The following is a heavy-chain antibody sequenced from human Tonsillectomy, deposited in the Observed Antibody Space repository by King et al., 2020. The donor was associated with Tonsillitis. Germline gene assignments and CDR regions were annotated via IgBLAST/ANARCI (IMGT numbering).Heavy chain of an antibody. D-gene: IGHD3-10*01. CDR2: INPSSGST. Sequence: VQLVESGAEVKKPGASVKVSCQASGYTFTNYYLHWVRQAPGQGLEWMGIINPSSGSTTYAQKFQGRVTMTRATSTSTVYMELSSLRSEDTAVYYCARDPLVPYYYGSGSYYNVTRTPPFYYYYGMDVWGRGTTVTVSS. J-gene: IGHJ6*02. CDR3: ARDPLVPYYYGSGSYYNVTRTPPFYYYYGMDV. CDR1: GYTFTNYY. V-gene: IGHV1-46*01.